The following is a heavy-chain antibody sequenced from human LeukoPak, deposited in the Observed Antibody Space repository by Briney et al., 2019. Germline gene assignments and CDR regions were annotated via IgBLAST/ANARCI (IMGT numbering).Heavy chain of an antibody. D-gene: IGHD2-15*01. CDR3: ARGCSGGSCPYSLDY. J-gene: IGHJ4*02. CDR1: GYTFTGYY. CDR2: INPNSGGT. Sequence: ASVKVSCKASGYTFTGYYMHWVRQAPGQGLEWMERINPNSGGTNYAQKFQGRVTMTRDTSISTAYMELSRLRSDDTAVYYCARGCSGGSCPYSLDYWGQGTLVTVSS. V-gene: IGHV1-2*06.